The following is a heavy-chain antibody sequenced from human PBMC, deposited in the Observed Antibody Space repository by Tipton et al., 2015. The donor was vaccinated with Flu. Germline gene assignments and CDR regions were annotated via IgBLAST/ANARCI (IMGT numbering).Heavy chain of an antibody. CDR2: IYYSGST. CDR1: GGSISSYY. J-gene: IGHJ5*02. CDR3: ARGGRSGSYDSGLFDP. Sequence: TLSLTCTVSGGSISSYYWSWIRQPPGKGLEWIGYIYYSGSTNYNPSLKSRVTISVDTSKNQFSLELTSVTAADTAVYYCARGGRSGSYDSGLFDPWGQGTLVTVSS. D-gene: IGHD1-26*01. V-gene: IGHV4-59*01.